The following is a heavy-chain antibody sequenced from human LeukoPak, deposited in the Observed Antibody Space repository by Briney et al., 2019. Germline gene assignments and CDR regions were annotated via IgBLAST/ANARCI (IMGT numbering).Heavy chain of an antibody. D-gene: IGHD5-18*01. Sequence: GESLKISCKGSGYSFTSYWIGWVRQMPGKGLEWMGIIYPGDSDTRYSPSFQGQVTISADKSISTAYLQWSSLKASDTATYYCARLFWFRSYGPHIDYWGQGTLVTVSS. V-gene: IGHV5-51*01. CDR3: ARLFWFRSYGPHIDY. J-gene: IGHJ4*02. CDR2: IYPGDSDT. CDR1: GYSFTSYW.